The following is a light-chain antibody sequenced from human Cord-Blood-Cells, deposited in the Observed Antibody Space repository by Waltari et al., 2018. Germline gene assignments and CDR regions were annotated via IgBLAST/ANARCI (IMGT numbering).Light chain of an antibody. CDR2: WAS. V-gene: IGKV4-1*01. Sequence: VMTLFPASLALSRGEWATINRTSSPSVLYSSNNKNYLAWYQQKPGQPPKLLIYWASTRESGVPDRFSGSGSGTDFTLTISSLQAEDVAVYYCQQYYSTPYTFGQGTKLEIK. J-gene: IGKJ2*01. CDR1: PSVLYSSNNKNY. CDR3: QQYYSTPYT.